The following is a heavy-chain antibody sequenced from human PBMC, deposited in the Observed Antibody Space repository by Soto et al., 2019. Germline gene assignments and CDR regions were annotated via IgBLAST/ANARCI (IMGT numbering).Heavy chain of an antibody. V-gene: IGHV3-33*01. Sequence: GGSLRLSCAASGFTFSSYGMHWVRQAPGKGLEWVAVIWYDGSNKYYADSVKGRFTISRDNSKNTLYLQMNSLRAEDTAVYYCARDERGTTYYYDSSGYPRGLPFDYWGQGTLVTVSS. J-gene: IGHJ4*02. CDR1: GFTFSSYG. CDR2: IWYDGSNK. D-gene: IGHD3-22*01. CDR3: ARDERGTTYYYDSSGYPRGLPFDY.